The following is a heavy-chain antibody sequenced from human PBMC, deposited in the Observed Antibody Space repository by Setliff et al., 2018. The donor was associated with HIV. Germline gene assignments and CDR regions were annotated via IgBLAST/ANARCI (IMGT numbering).Heavy chain of an antibody. V-gene: IGHV1-2*02. CDR3: ARDDYNGDSFDN. Sequence: ASVKVSCKASGYTFTGYYMHWVRQAPGQGLEWMGWINPNSGGTNYAQKFQGRVTMTRDTSISTAYMELSRLRSDDTAVYYCARDDYNGDSFDNWGQGTLVTVSS. CDR1: GYTFTGYY. J-gene: IGHJ4*02. D-gene: IGHD4-4*01. CDR2: INPNSGGT.